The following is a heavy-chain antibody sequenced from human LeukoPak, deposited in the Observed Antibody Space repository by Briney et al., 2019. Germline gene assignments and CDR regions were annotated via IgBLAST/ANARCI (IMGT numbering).Heavy chain of an antibody. CDR1: GYTLTTYY. J-gene: IGHJ1*01. Sequence: ASVKVSCKASGYTLTTYYMHWVRQAPGQGLEWMGWINPNRGGTNYVQKLQGRVTLTRDTAISAAYMELSRLRSDGTAVYYRARDERTPAAGTGDFQHWGQGTLVTVSS. CDR3: ARDERTPAAGTGDFQH. V-gene: IGHV1-2*02. D-gene: IGHD6-13*01. CDR2: INPNRGGT.